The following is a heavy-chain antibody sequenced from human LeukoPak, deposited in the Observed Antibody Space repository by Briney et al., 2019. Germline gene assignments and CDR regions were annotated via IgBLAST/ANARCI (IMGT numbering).Heavy chain of an antibody. CDR2: IYYSGST. V-gene: IGHV4-59*01. J-gene: IGHJ4*02. D-gene: IGHD2-2*01. CDR3: ARGTIVYCSSTSCAFDY. CDR1: GGSISSYY. Sequence: SEPLSLTCTVSGGSISSYYWSWVRQPPGKGLEWVGDIYYSGSTNYNPSLKSRVTISVDTSKNQFSLKLSSVTAADTAVYYCARGTIVYCSSTSCAFDYWGQGTLVTVSS.